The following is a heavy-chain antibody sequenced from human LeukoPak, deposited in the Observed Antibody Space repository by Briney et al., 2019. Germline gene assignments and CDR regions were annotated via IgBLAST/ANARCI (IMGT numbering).Heavy chain of an antibody. D-gene: IGHD1-14*01. CDR3: ARDSAEGYYYYMDV. Sequence: ASVKVSCMASGYTFTGYYMHWVRQAPGQGLEWMGWINPNSGGTNYAQKFQGRVPMTRDTSISTAYMELSRLRSDDTAVYYCARDSAEGYYYYMDVWGKGTTVTVSS. CDR2: INPNSGGT. J-gene: IGHJ6*03. CDR1: GYTFTGYY. V-gene: IGHV1-2*02.